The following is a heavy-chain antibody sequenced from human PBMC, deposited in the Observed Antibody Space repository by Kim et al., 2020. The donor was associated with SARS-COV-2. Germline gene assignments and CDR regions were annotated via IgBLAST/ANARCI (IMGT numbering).Heavy chain of an antibody. CDR3: AKEFDGSGSYPNWFDP. Sequence: GGSLRLSCAASGFTFSSYAMSWVRQAPGKGLEWVSAISGSGGSTYYADSVKGRFTISRDNSKNTLYLQMNSLRAEDTAVYYCAKEFDGSGSYPNWFDPWGQGTLVTVSS. CDR2: ISGSGGST. V-gene: IGHV3-23*01. CDR1: GFTFSSYA. J-gene: IGHJ5*02. D-gene: IGHD1-26*01.